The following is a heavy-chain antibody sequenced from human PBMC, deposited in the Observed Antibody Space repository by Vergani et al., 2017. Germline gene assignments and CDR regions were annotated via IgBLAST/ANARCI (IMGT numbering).Heavy chain of an antibody. CDR2: VNFVTGAA. CDR3: ASSIGYXTSGSCRPYYFDL. J-gene: IGHJ4*02. D-gene: IGHD2-15*01. CDR1: GYIFKNYY. Sequence: QVQLVQSGAAVKKPGASAKVSCTASGYIFKNYYMHWLRLAPGQGFQWMGVVNFVTGAATSPQKFEGRITMTRDTSTVTFYMDLSSLKYEDTAIYYCASSIGYXTSGSCRPYYFDLWGEGTLVTVSS. V-gene: IGHV1-46*02.